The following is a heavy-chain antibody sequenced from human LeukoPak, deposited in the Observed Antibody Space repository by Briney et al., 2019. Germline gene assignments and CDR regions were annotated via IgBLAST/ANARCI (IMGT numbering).Heavy chain of an antibody. CDR2: INQNGSET. D-gene: IGHD3-22*01. V-gene: IGHV3-7*01. CDR1: GFTFSTYW. CDR3: ARKKYYYDTRPLGGSDP. J-gene: IGHJ5*02. Sequence: SGGSLRLSCAASGFTFSTYWMTWVRQAPGKGLEWVANINQNGSETYYVDSVKGRFTISRDNAKNSLYLQMNSLRVEDTAVYYCARKKYYYDTRPLGGSDPWGQEFSVTVSS.